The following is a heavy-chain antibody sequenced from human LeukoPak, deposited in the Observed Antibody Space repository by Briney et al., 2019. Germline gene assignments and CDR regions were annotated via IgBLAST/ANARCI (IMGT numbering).Heavy chain of an antibody. V-gene: IGHV3-30*18. Sequence: GGSLRLSCAASGFTFSDYYMSWIRQAPGKGLEWVTVVSADGRTQIYSDSVKGRFTVSRDNSKNTLYLQMNSLRAEDTAVYYCAKEDQDFWFDYWGQGTLVTVSS. CDR2: VSADGRTQ. CDR1: GFTFSDYY. CDR3: AKEDQDFWFDY. D-gene: IGHD3-3*01. J-gene: IGHJ4*02.